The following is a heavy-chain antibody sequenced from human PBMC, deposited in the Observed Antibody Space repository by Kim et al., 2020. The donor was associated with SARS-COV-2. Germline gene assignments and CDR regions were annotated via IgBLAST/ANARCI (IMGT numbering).Heavy chain of an antibody. V-gene: IGHV4-59*08. D-gene: IGHD2-2*03. CDR3: AKLGYCRSASCRGFDP. Sequence: SETLSLTCTLSDGSISSHYWSWIRQPPGKGLEWIGYIYSSGSANYNPSLKSRVTMSVDTSKNKISLKLTSVTAADTAVYYCAKLGYCRSASCRGFDPWGQGTLVTVSS. CDR2: IYSSGSA. J-gene: IGHJ5*02. CDR1: DGSISSHY.